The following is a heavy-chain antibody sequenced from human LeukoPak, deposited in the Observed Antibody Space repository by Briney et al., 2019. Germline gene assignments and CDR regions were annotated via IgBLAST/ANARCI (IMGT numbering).Heavy chain of an antibody. D-gene: IGHD3-22*01. CDR1: GFTFSTYS. Sequence: GGSLRLSCAASGFTFSTYSMNWVRQAPGKGLEWVSAISSDSXYIYYTDSVKGRFTISRDNAKNSLYLQMNSLRAEDTAVYYCAXDRARVSDYWGQGTLVTVSS. V-gene: IGHV3-21*01. CDR3: AXDRARVSDY. J-gene: IGHJ4*02. CDR2: ISSDSXYI.